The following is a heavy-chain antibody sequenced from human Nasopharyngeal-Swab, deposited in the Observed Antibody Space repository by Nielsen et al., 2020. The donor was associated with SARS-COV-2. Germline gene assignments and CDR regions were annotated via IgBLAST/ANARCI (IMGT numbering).Heavy chain of an antibody. V-gene: IGHV3-15*01. CDR1: GFTFSNAW. D-gene: IGHD4-17*01. CDR2: IKSKTDGGTT. CDR3: TTEYGDYNYYYYYVMDV. J-gene: IGHJ6*02. Sequence: GGSLRLSFAASGFTFSNAWMNWVRQAPGKGLEWVGRIKSKTDGGTTDYAAPVKGRFTISRDDSKNTLYLQMNSLKTEDTAVYYCTTEYGDYNYYYYYVMDVWGQGTTVPSP.